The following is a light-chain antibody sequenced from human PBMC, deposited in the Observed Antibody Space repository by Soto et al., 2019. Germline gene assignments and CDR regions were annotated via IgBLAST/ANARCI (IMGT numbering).Light chain of an antibody. CDR2: GAS. CDR3: QQYGGLPT. Sequence: EIVLTQSPATLSLSPGEGVSLSCRASQSVTSSYIAWYQQKSGQAPRLLLYGASSRATGIPDRFRGSGSGTDFTLTISRLEPEDFAVYYCQQYGGLPTFGQGTKVDIK. V-gene: IGKV3-20*01. CDR1: QSVTSSY. J-gene: IGKJ1*01.